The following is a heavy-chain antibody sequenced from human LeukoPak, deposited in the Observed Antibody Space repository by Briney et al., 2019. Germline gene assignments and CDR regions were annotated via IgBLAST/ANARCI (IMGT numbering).Heavy chain of an antibody. CDR2: ISPGGITI. CDR3: ARAGNYYGSGIDY. V-gene: IGHV3-11*04. D-gene: IGHD3-10*01. J-gene: IGHJ4*02. CDR1: GFTFGDYY. Sequence: PGGSLRLSWAASGFTFGDYYMSWIRQAPGKGLEWISYISPGGITIYYADSVKGRFTISRDNAKNSLSLQMNSLKAEDSAVYFCARAGNYYGSGIDYWGQGTLVTVSS.